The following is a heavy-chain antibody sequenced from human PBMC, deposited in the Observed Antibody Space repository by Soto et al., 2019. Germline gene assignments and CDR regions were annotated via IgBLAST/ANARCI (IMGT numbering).Heavy chain of an antibody. D-gene: IGHD3-10*01. V-gene: IGHV1-8*01. CDR3: ARGRGSTIDRGVFDY. Sequence: QVQLVQSGAEVKKPGASVKVSCKPPGYTFTDYDVRWVRHASGQGLEWMGWMNLVSGNTGYAQKFQGRVSMTRDTSISTAYMELNSLTYDDTAVYYCARGRGSTIDRGVFDYWGQGTLVTVSS. CDR1: GYTFTDYD. J-gene: IGHJ4*02. CDR2: MNLVSGNT.